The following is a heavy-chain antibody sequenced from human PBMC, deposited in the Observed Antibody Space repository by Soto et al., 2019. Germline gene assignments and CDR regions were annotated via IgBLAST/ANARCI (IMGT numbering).Heavy chain of an antibody. CDR2: ILYDGTIE. J-gene: IGHJ5*02. Sequence: GGSLRLSCAASGFTFSQYALNWVRQASGKGLEWVAVILYDGTIEHYADSVKGRFTVSRDNSKNTVYLQMDSLTPEDTGVYYCAREASVAALNWFDPWGQGTLVTVSS. V-gene: IGHV3-30-3*01. D-gene: IGHD6-6*01. CDR3: AREASVAALNWFDP. CDR1: GFTFSQYA.